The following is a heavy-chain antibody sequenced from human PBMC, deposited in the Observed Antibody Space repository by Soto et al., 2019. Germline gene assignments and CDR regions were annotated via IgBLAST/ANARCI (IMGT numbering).Heavy chain of an antibody. Sequence: QVQLQESGPGLVKPSETLSLTCTVSGGSVSSGSYYWSWIRQPPGKGLEWIGYIYYSVSTNYNPSPKSRVTISVDTSKNQFALKLSPVTAADTAVYYCASYSSGWYDVIYWGQGTLVTVSS. D-gene: IGHD6-19*01. CDR1: GGSVSSGSYY. CDR2: IYYSVST. V-gene: IGHV4-61*01. J-gene: IGHJ4*02. CDR3: ASYSSGWYDVIY.